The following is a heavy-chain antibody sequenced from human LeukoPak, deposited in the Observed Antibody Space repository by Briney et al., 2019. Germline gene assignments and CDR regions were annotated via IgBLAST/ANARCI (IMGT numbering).Heavy chain of an antibody. CDR3: AKERQQLTRTGYYYYMDV. J-gene: IGHJ6*03. Sequence: GGSLRLSCAASGFTFSRFWMTWVRQAPGKGLEWVANIRQDGNEKFYVDSVKGRFTISRDNARNSVYLQMNSLRAEDTAVYYCAKERQQLTRTGYYYYMDVWGKGTTVTVSS. CDR1: GFTFSRFW. D-gene: IGHD6-13*01. V-gene: IGHV3-7*01. CDR2: IRQDGNEK.